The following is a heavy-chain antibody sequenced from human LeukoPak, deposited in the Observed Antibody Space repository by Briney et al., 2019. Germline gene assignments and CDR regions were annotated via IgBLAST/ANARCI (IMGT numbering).Heavy chain of an antibody. J-gene: IGHJ6*03. CDR1: GGSISNSGYF. Sequence: SETLSLTCTVSGGSISNSGYFWGWIRQPPGKGLEWVGSIFYSGDTYYNPSLKSRVTISVDTSKNQFSLKLSSVTAADTAVYYCARHHRYSSFPWYMDVWGKGTTVTVSS. CDR3: ARHHRYSSFPWYMDV. CDR2: IFYSGDT. D-gene: IGHD6-13*01. V-gene: IGHV4-39*01.